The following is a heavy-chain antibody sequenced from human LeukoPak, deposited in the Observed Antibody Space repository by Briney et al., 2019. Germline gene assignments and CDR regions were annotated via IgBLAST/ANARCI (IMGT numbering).Heavy chain of an antibody. CDR3: ARTIVVVTAWDYFDY. J-gene: IGHJ4*02. V-gene: IGHV4-39*01. Sequence: PSETLSLTCTVSGGSISSSSYYWGWIRQPPGKGLGWIGSIYYSGSTYYNPSLKSRVTISVDTSKNQFSLKLSSVTAADTAVYYCARTIVVVTAWDYFDYWGQGTLVTVSS. CDR2: IYYSGST. D-gene: IGHD2-21*02. CDR1: GGSISSSSYY.